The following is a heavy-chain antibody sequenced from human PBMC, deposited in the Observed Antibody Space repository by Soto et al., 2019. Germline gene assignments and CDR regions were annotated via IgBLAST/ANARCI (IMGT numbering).Heavy chain of an antibody. J-gene: IGHJ4*02. CDR2: IGTAGDT. V-gene: IGHV3-13*01. CDR1: GFTFSSYD. CDR3: ARSVEEGGYYFDY. D-gene: IGHD6-25*01. Sequence: EVQLVESGGGLVQPGGSLRLSCAASGFTFSSYDMHWVRQATGKGLEWVSAIGTAGDTYYPGSVKGRFTISRENAKNSLYLQMNSLRAEDTAVYYCARSVEEGGYYFDYWGQGTLLTVSS.